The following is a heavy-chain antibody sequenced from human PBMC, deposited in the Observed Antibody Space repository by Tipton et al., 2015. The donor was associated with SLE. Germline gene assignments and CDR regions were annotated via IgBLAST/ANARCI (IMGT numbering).Heavy chain of an antibody. Sequence: TLSLTCTVSGGSISSYYWSWIRQPPGKGLEWIGYIYYSGSTNYNPSLKSRVTISVDTSKNQFSLKLSSVTAADTAVYYCASAPHFGSGYYRDYWGQGTLVTVSS. CDR2: IYYSGST. CDR3: ASAPHFGSGYYRDY. CDR1: GGSISSYY. V-gene: IGHV4-59*01. D-gene: IGHD3-3*02. J-gene: IGHJ4*02.